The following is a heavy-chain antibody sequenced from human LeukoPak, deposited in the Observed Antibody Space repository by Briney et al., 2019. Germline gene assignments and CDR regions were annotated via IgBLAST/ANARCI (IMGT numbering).Heavy chain of an antibody. Sequence: TGGSLRLSCAASGFTFSSYGMSWARQAPGKGLEWVSYISSSGSTIYYADSVKGRFTISRDNAKNSLYLQMNSLRAEDTAVYYCARGLLFDLFDYWGQGTLVTVSS. CDR1: GFTFSSYG. D-gene: IGHD2-21*02. J-gene: IGHJ4*02. CDR2: ISSSGSTI. CDR3: ARGLLFDLFDY. V-gene: IGHV3-48*04.